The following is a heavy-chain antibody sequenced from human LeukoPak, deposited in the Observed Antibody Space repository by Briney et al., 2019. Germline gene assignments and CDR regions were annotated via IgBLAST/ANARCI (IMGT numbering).Heavy chain of an antibody. CDR2: IYYSGST. D-gene: IGHD1-26*01. CDR1: GGSISSSSYY. J-gene: IGHJ4*02. Sequence: PSETLSLTCTVSGGSISSSSYYWGWIRQPPGTGLEWIGSIYYSGSTYYNPSLKSRVTISVDTSKNQFSLKLRSVTAADTAFYYCVREGDVLGATIDSWGQGTLVTVSS. V-gene: IGHV4-39*07. CDR3: VREGDVLGATIDS.